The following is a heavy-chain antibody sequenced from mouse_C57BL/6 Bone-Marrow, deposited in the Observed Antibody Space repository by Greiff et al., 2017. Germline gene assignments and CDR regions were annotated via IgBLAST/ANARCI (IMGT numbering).Heavy chain of an antibody. Sequence: VQLQQPGAELVRPGASVKLSCTASGFNITDYYMHWVKQRPEQGLEWIGRIDPEDGDTEYAPKFQGKATMTADTSSNTAYLQLSSLTSEDTAVYYCTTVPHWYFDVWGTGTTVTVSS. CDR1: GFNITDYY. V-gene: IGHV14-1*01. J-gene: IGHJ1*03. CDR3: TTVPHWYFDV. CDR2: IDPEDGDT.